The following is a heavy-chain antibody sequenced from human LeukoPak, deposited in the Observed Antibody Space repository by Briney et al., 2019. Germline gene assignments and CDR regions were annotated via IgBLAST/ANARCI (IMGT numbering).Heavy chain of an antibody. D-gene: IGHD2-21*01. Sequence: SETLSLTCAVYGGSFSGYYWSWIRQPPGKGLEWIGEINHSGSTNYNSSLKSRVTISVDTSKNQFSLKPSSVTATDTAVYYCARGVVIAPQTFDYWGQGTLVTVSS. V-gene: IGHV4-34*01. CDR2: INHSGST. CDR3: ARGVVIAPQTFDY. CDR1: GGSFSGYY. J-gene: IGHJ4*02.